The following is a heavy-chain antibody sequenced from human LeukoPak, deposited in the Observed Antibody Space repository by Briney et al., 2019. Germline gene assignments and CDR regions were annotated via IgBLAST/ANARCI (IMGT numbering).Heavy chain of an antibody. Sequence: ASVKVSCTASGYTFTSYGITWVRQAPGQGLEWIGWISSYNGDTKYAQKVQGRVTVTTDTSTSTAYMELRSLSLDDTAVYYCARGDYGGGFDYWGQGTLVTVSS. CDR1: GYTFTSYG. J-gene: IGHJ4*02. V-gene: IGHV1-18*01. CDR2: ISSYNGDT. CDR3: ARGDYGGGFDY. D-gene: IGHD4-23*01.